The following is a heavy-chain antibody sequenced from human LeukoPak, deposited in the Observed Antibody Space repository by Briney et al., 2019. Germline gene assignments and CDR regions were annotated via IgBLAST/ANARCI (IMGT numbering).Heavy chain of an antibody. CDR3: ARGSYYYGSGSYYWHYGMDV. Sequence: GGSLRLSCSVSGFTVSNNYMSWVRQAPGKGLEWVSVIYGGRNNTHYADSVKGRFTISRDNAKMSLYLQMNSLRAEDTAVYYCARGSYYYGSGSYYWHYGMDVWGQGTTVTVSS. J-gene: IGHJ6*02. CDR1: GFTVSNNY. D-gene: IGHD3-10*01. CDR2: IYGGRNNT. V-gene: IGHV3-66*01.